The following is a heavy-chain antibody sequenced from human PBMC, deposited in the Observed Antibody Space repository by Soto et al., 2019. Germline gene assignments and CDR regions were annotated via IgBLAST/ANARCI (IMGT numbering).Heavy chain of an antibody. CDR2: MFYSGST. J-gene: IGHJ3*02. CDR3: ARHSLGVLGWLYAVDI. Sequence: PSETLSLTCTVSGGSISSSSYYWGWIRQPPGKGLEWIGSMFYSGSTYYNPSLKSRVTISVDTSKNRFSLRLSSVTAADTAVYYCARHSLGVLGWLYAVDIWGHGTMVTVSS. V-gene: IGHV4-39*01. CDR1: GGSISSSSYY. D-gene: IGHD3-3*01.